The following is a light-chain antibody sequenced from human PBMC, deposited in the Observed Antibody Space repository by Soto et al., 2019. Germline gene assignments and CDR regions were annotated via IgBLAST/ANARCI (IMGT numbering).Light chain of an antibody. J-gene: IGKJ2*02. CDR3: QQSYSTPQGT. CDR1: QSISSY. V-gene: IGKV1-39*01. CDR2: AAS. Sequence: DIQMTQSPSSLSASVGDRVTITCRASQSISSYLNWYQQKPGKAPKPLIYAASSLQSGVPSRFSGSGSGTDFTLTISRLQPEDFATYYCQQSYSTPQGTFGQGTKLEIK.